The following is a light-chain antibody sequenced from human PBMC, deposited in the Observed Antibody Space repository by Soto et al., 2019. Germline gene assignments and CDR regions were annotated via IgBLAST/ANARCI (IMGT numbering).Light chain of an antibody. Sequence: QSALTQPASVSGSPGQSITISCTGTSSDIGGYNYVSWYQQHPGRAPKLMISEVSNRPSGVSNRFSGSKSGNTASLTISGLQAEDEAAYYCSAYTVSRTYVFGTGTKLTVL. CDR3: SAYTVSRTYV. CDR1: SSDIGGYNY. CDR2: EVS. J-gene: IGLJ1*01. V-gene: IGLV2-14*01.